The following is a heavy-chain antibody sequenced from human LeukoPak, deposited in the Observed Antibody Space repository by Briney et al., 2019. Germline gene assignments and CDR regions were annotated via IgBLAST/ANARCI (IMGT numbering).Heavy chain of an antibody. D-gene: IGHD3-22*01. V-gene: IGHV4-39*01. J-gene: IGHJ4*02. CDR3: ARQGDYYDSSGYYFN. CDR2: IYYSGST. Sequence: SETLYLTCTVSGGSISSSSYYWGWIRQPPGKGLEWIGSIYYSGSTYYNPSLKSRVTISVDTSKNQFSLKLSSVTAADTAVYYCARQGDYYDSSGYYFNWGQGTLVTVSS. CDR1: GGSISSSSYY.